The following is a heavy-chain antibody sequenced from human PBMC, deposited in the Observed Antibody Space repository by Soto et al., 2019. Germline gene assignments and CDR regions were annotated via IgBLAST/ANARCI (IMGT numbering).Heavy chain of an antibody. J-gene: IGHJ4*02. CDR3: AKAGSSGWYNYFDY. D-gene: IGHD6-19*01. Sequence: HPGGSLRLSCAASGFTFSSYAMSWVRQAPGKGLEWVSAISGSGGSTYYADSVKGRFTISRDNSKNTLYLQMNSLRAEDTAVYYCAKAGSSGWYNYFDYWGQGTLVTVSS. CDR2: ISGSGGST. CDR1: GFTFSSYA. V-gene: IGHV3-23*01.